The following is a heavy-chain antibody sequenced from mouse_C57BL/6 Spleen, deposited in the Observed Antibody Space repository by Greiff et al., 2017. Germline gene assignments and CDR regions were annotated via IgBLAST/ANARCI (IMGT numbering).Heavy chain of an antibody. CDR1: GYAFSSSW. Sequence: VQLQQSGPELVKPGASVKISCKASGYAFSSSWMNWVKQRPGKGLEWIGRIYPGDGDTNYNGKFKGKATLTADKSSSTAYMQLSSLTSEDSAVYFCARSLYYYGSSYFDYWGQGTTLTVSS. CDR3: ARSLYYYGSSYFDY. V-gene: IGHV1-82*01. J-gene: IGHJ2*01. CDR2: IYPGDGDT. D-gene: IGHD1-1*01.